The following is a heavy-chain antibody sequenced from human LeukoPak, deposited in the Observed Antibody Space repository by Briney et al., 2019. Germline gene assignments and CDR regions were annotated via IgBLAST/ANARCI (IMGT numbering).Heavy chain of an antibody. CDR3: ARDMGRAWYGPPDY. J-gene: IGHJ4*02. D-gene: IGHD6-13*01. CDR2: IWNDGSET. CDR1: GFTFSYYT. V-gene: IGHV3-33*08. Sequence: GGSLRLSCAASGFTFSYYTMHWVRQAPGKRLEWVAVIWNDGSETFHADSVKGRFRIARDNSKNTLYLQMNSLRAEDTAVYFCARDMGRAWYGPPDYWGQGTLVTVSS.